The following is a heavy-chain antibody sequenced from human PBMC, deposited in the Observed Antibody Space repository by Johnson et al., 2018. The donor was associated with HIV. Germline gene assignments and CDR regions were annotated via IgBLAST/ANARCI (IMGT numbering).Heavy chain of an antibody. CDR2: ISTGGRP. J-gene: IGHJ3*02. V-gene: IGHV3-66*02. Sequence: EQLVESGGGVVQPGRSLRLSCAASGFTVSSNYMRWVRQAPGQGLERVSVISTGGRPYYADSVPGRFTISRDNSKNPLYLQRNSLRAEETDVYYCAKEDGSVVATTGNAFDIWGQGTMVTVSS. CDR3: AKEDGSVVATTGNAFDI. D-gene: IGHD2-15*01. CDR1: GFTVSSNY.